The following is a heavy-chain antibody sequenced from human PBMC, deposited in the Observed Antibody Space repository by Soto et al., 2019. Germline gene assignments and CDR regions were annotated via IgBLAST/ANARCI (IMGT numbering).Heavy chain of an antibody. V-gene: IGHV3-73*01. CDR1: GFTFSGSA. CDR2: IRSKADSYAT. D-gene: IGHD6-19*01. Sequence: EVQLVESGGGLVQPGGSLKLSCAASGFTFSGSAMHWVRQASGKGLEWVGRIRSKADSYATAYAASVKGRFTISRDDSKNTAYLQMTSLKTEDTAVYYCNAYRSEGFDYWGQGTLVTVSS. J-gene: IGHJ4*02. CDR3: NAYRSEGFDY.